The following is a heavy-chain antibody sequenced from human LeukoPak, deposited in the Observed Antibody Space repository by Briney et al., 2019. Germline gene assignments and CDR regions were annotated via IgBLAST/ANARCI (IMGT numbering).Heavy chain of an antibody. CDR1: GFTFSSYF. CDR3: AKDQTPYY. Sequence: GGSLRLSCAASGFTFSSYFMSWVRQAPGKGLEWVSTIDVSGGSTYYADSVKGRFTISRDNSKNTLYLQMNSLRADDTAVYYCAKDQTPYYWGQGTLATVSS. J-gene: IGHJ4*02. D-gene: IGHD4-23*01. V-gene: IGHV3-23*01. CDR2: IDVSGGST.